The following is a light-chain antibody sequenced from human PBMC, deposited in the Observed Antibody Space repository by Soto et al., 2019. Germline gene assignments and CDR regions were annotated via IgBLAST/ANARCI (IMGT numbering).Light chain of an antibody. Sequence: QSALTQPASVSGSPGQSITISCSGTSSDVGAYNFVSWYQQHPGKAPKLMIFNVNERPSGVPARFSGSKSGNTASLTISGLQAEDEADYYCCSYAGIYTLVFGGGTKLTVL. J-gene: IGLJ2*01. CDR2: NVN. CDR3: CSYAGIYTLV. V-gene: IGLV2-11*01. CDR1: SSDVGAYNF.